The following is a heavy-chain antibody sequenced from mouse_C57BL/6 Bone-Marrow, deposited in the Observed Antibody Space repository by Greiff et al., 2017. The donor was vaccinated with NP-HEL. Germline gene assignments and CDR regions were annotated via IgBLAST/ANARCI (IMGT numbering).Heavy chain of an antibody. CDR3: ARDDYYAMDY. CDR1: GYSITSGYY. J-gene: IGHJ4*01. CDR2: ISYDGSN. Sequence: VQLKESGPGLVKPSQSLSLTCSVTGYSITSGYYWNWIRQFPGNKLEWLGYISYDGSNNSNPSLKNRISITRDTSKNQFFLKLNSVTTEDTATYYCARDDYYAMDYWGQGTSVTVSS. V-gene: IGHV3-6*01.